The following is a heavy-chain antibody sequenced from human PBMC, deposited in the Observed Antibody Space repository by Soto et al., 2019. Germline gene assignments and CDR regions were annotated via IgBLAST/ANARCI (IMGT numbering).Heavy chain of an antibody. Sequence: SETLSLTCTVSGGSISSSSYYWGWIRQPPGKGLEWAASIHYSGSTFYNPSLKSRVVISVDTSKNQFSLKLNSVTAADAAVYYCATFRGMNTANNERSFDYWGQGTLVT. CDR3: ATFRGMNTANNERSFDY. CDR1: GGSISSSSYY. D-gene: IGHD4-17*01. CDR2: IHYSGST. J-gene: IGHJ4*02. V-gene: IGHV4-39*01.